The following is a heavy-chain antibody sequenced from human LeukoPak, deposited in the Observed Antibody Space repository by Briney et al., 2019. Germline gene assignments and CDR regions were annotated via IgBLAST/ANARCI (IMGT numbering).Heavy chain of an antibody. CDR1: RYTFTNAW. J-gene: IGHJ4*02. D-gene: IGHD1/OR15-1a*01. CDR2: IRRETDGGTT. Sequence: GGSLRLSCVAPRYTFTNAWIHCVRQAPRKGLEWGGRIRRETDGGTTNYAARVKGRFPISRDEPKTTRYLQMNSLKTEDTAVYYCSTYNFNNGWYWGQGTLVTVSS. CDR3: STYNFNNGWY. V-gene: IGHV3-15*06.